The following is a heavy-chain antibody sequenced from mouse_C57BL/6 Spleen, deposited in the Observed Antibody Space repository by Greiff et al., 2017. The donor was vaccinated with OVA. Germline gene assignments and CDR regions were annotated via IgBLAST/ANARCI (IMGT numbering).Heavy chain of an antibody. D-gene: IGHD2-2*01. J-gene: IGHJ1*03. Sequence: EVNLVESGGGLVQSGRSLRLSCATSGFTFSDFYMEWVRQGPGKGLEWIAASRDKANDYTTEYSASVKGRFIVSRDTSQSILYLQMNALRAEDTATDDCARDHGNDGYFGGWGTGTTVTVAS. CDR1: GFTFSDFY. CDR3: ARDHGNDGYFGG. CDR2: SRDKANDYTT. V-gene: IGHV7-1*01.